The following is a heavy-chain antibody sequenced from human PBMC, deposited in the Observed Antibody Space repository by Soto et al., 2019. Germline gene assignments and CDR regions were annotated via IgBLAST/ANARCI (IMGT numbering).Heavy chain of an antibody. CDR3: AGDPIVGTTSDKCFDP. CDR1: GYTFTAYY. V-gene: IGHV1-2*04. CDR2: INPNSGDT. Sequence: ALGKVSCRASGYTFTAYYIHWVRQAPGQGLEWVGWINPNSGDTRYAQKFQGWVTMTTDTSISTAYMELTRLRSGDTAVYFCAGDPIVGTTSDKCFDPLGHGTLLAGSS. J-gene: IGHJ5*02. D-gene: IGHD1-26*01.